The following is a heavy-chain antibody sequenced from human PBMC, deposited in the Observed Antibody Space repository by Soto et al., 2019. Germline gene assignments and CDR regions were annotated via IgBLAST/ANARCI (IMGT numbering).Heavy chain of an antibody. V-gene: IGHV4-39*01. D-gene: IGHD3-10*01. CDR2: IYYSGST. J-gene: IGHJ4*02. CDR1: GGSMSSSSYY. Sequence: ETLSLTGTVAGGSMSSSSYYWGWIRQPPGKGVEWIGSIYYSGSTYYNPSLKSRVTISVDTSKNQFSLKLSSVTAAETAVYYCARHQQTHNLLWFGESSAFDYWGQGTLVTVSS. CDR3: ARHQQTHNLLWFGESSAFDY.